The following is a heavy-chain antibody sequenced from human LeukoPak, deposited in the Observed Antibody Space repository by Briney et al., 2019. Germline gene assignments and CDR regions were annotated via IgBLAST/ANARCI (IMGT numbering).Heavy chain of an antibody. CDR3: AREGAVDLKHFDF. J-gene: IGHJ4*02. CDR1: GYTFTSYG. CDR2: MRPTDAYT. D-gene: IGHD6-19*01. V-gene: IGHV1-18*01. Sequence: ASVKVSCKASGYTFTSYGISWVRQAPGQGLEWMGYMRPTDAYTGYAPKFQGRVTVTRDTSTNTIYMELSSLRSDDTAVYYCAREGAVDLKHFDFWGQGTLVIVSS.